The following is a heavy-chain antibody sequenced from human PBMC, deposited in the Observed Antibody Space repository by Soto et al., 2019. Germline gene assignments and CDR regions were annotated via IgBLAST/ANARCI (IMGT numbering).Heavy chain of an antibody. CDR1: GFTFSNYG. J-gene: IGHJ6*02. CDR3: ARTGLQIVQATSYYYGLDV. CDR2: ISDDGNKK. D-gene: IGHD2-8*01. V-gene: IGHV3-30*03. Sequence: GGSLRLSCVASGFTFSNYGMHWVRQAPGKGLEWVTCISDDGNKKYYIDSVKGRFTISRDNSKDTLYLQMNNLRAEDTAVYYCARTGLQIVQATSYYYGLDVWGLGTTVTVSS.